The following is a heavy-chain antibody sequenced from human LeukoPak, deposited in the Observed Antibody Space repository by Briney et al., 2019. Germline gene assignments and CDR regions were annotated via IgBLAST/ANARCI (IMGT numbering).Heavy chain of an antibody. CDR1: GFTFSNYG. Sequence: PGGSLRLSCAASGFTFSNYGMHWVRQAPDKGLEWVAFLQKDGSDIHYADSVEGRFTISRDNSKNSLYLQMNSLRAEDTAVYYCAKDPQAIFGVVTEEKPFDYWGQGTLVTVSS. CDR2: LQKDGSDI. J-gene: IGHJ4*02. CDR3: AKDPQAIFGVVTEEKPFDY. D-gene: IGHD3-3*01. V-gene: IGHV3-30*02.